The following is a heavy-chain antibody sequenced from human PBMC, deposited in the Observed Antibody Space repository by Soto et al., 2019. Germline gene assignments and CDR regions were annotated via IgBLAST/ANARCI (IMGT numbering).Heavy chain of an antibody. J-gene: IGHJ4*02. V-gene: IGHV4-30-2*01. Sequence: QVQLQESASGLVKPSETLSLTCGVSGDSISGSYSWHWIRRPPGEGLEWVGYIYHSGSTHYNPSQGTRLPTSVATSLTVFSLKLTHVTAADSGLYFCARSTIVRGAPIDSWGQRTLITVS. CDR3: ARSTIVRGAPIDS. CDR2: IYHSGST. CDR1: GDSISGSYS. D-gene: IGHD2-2*01.